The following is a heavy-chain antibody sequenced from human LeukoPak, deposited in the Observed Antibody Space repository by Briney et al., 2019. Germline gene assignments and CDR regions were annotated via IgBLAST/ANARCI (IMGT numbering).Heavy chain of an antibody. CDR3: ARVKRGYSYGPLEYYYFYMDV. CDR1: GGSISTGNW. V-gene: IGHV4-4*02. Sequence: SGTLSLTCAVSGGSISTGNWWSWVRQSPDKGLEWIGEIYHSGSSNYNPSLKSRVTISVDTSKNQFSLKLSSVTAADTAVYYCARVKRGYSYGPLEYYYFYMDVWGKGTTVTVSS. D-gene: IGHD5-18*01. J-gene: IGHJ6*03. CDR2: IYHSGSS.